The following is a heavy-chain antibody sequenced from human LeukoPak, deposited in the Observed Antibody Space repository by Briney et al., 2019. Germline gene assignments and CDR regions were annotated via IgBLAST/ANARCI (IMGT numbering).Heavy chain of an antibody. CDR3: AKTHYYDSSGVPGDY. J-gene: IGHJ4*02. D-gene: IGHD3-22*01. Sequence: PGGSLRLSCAASGFTFSSYGMHWVRQAPGKGLEWVAVISHDGSNPYYADSVKGRFTISRDNSKNTLYLQMSSLRAEGTAVYYCAKTHYYDSSGVPGDYWGQGTLVTVSS. V-gene: IGHV3-30*18. CDR2: ISHDGSNP. CDR1: GFTFSSYG.